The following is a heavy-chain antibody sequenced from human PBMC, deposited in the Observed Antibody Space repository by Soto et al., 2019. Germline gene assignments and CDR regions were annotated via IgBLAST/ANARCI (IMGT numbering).Heavy chain of an antibody. CDR3: ARVRTEGSRDYYGSGSYCNVDY. Sequence: SETLSLTCTVSGGSISSGGYYWSWIRQHPGKGLEWIGYIYYSGSTYYNPSLKSRVTISVDTSKNQFSLKLSSVTAADTAVYYCARVRTEGSRDYYGSGSYCNVDYWGQETLVTVSS. J-gene: IGHJ4*02. CDR2: IYYSGST. CDR1: GGSISSGGYY. V-gene: IGHV4-31*03. D-gene: IGHD3-10*01.